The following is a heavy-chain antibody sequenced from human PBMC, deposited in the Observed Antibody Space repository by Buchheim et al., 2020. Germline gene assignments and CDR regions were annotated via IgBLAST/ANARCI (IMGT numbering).Heavy chain of an antibody. J-gene: IGHJ6*03. V-gene: IGHV3-33*01. CDR1: GFTFSSYG. CDR3: ARKGVDSWYYYYMDV. CDR2: IWYDGSNK. Sequence: QVQLVESGGGVVQPGRPLRLSCAASGFTFSSYGMHWVRQAPGKGLEWVAVIWYDGSNKYYADSVKGRFTISRDNSKNTLYLQMNSLRAEDTAVYYCARKGVDSWYYYYMDVWGKGTT. D-gene: IGHD2-15*01.